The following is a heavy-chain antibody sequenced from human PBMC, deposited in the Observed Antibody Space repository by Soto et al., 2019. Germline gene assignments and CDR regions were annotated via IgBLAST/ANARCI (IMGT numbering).Heavy chain of an antibody. CDR1: GYTFSNYG. CDR2: ISLYSDGT. CDR3: ARVVPGAEAWFGP. J-gene: IGHJ5*02. D-gene: IGHD2-2*01. Sequence: ASVKVSCKTSGYTFSNYGITWVRQAPGQPLEWLGWISLYSDGTNYAQKFQGRVSMTTDTSTTTAYMELRSLTSHYTAVYYCARVVPGAEAWFGPWGQGTLVTVSS. V-gene: IGHV1-18*01.